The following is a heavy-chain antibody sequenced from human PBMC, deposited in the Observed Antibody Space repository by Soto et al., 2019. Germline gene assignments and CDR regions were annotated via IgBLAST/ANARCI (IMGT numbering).Heavy chain of an antibody. J-gene: IGHJ3*02. D-gene: IGHD3-10*01. V-gene: IGHV3-23*01. CDR2: ISNSAFST. CDR3: ARSYPPYGDM. Sequence: SMRLSWSASGFSFSDFGMTWVRQAPGTGLEWVSAISNSAFSTYYADSVKGRFTISRDNSKNTLFLQMNSLSAEDTAVYYCARSYPPYGDMWGQGRM. CDR1: GFSFSDFG.